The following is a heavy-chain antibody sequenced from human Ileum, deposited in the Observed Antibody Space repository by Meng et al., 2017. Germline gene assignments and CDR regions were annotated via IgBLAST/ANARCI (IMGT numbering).Heavy chain of an antibody. Sequence: PLRGPGPRLGSTSGTLSLTCAVSGTWWIWVRQPPGKGLEWIGEIKHSGSTNYNPSLKSRVTISVDTSKNQFSLKLSSVTAADTAVYYCARGGGRYGPYFDYWGQGTLVTVSS. CDR3: ARGGGRYGPYFDY. CDR1: GTW. J-gene: IGHJ4*02. V-gene: IGHV4-4*02. CDR2: IKHSGST. D-gene: IGHD3-16*01.